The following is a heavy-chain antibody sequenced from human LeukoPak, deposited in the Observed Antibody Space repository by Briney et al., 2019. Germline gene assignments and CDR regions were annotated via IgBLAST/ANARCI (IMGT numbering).Heavy chain of an antibody. Sequence: PSETLSLTCTVSGASISSYYWTCIRQPPGKGLEWIAYIYYSGITNYNPSLKSRVTISLDTSKNQFSLKLRSVTAADTAVYYCARVPGEYHGSGGYRAFDVWGQGTMVAVSS. D-gene: IGHD3-10*01. CDR3: ARVPGEYHGSGGYRAFDV. CDR2: IYYSGIT. J-gene: IGHJ3*01. V-gene: IGHV4-59*01. CDR1: GASISSYY.